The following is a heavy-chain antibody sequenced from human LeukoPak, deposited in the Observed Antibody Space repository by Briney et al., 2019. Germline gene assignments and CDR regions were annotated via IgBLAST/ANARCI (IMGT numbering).Heavy chain of an antibody. Sequence: GGPLRLSCVASGFTFSTYWMHWVRQAPGKGLVWVARIHRYGNITTYADSVKGRFTISRDNAKNTLYLQMNSLRAEDTAVYYCARDIYSVSGDDYWGEGTLVSLST. V-gene: IGHV3-74*01. CDR1: GFTFSTYW. J-gene: IGHJ4*02. D-gene: IGHD5/OR15-5a*01. CDR3: ARDIYSVSGDDY. CDR2: IHRYGNIT.